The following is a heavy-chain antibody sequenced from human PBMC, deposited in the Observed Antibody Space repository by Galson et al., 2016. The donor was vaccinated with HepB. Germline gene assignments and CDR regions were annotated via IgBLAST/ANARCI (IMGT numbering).Heavy chain of an antibody. CDR2: IKQDGSEK. D-gene: IGHD3-22*01. Sequence: SLRLSCAASGFIFSSYWMSWVRQAPGKGLEWVANIKQDGSEKYYVDSVKGRFTISRDNSKNTLYLQMNSLRAEDTAGYYCARDRAFIAMTSNDYWGQGTLVTVSS. J-gene: IGHJ4*02. CDR3: ARDRAFIAMTSNDY. CDR1: GFIFSSYW. V-gene: IGHV3-7*03.